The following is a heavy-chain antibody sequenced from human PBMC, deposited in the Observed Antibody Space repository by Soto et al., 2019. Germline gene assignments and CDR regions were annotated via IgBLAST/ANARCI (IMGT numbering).Heavy chain of an antibody. V-gene: IGHV4-38-2*01. CDR2: IYHGGST. J-gene: IGHJ6*02. CDR1: GYSISSGYY. CDR3: AKYGENYYDGMDV. D-gene: IGHD4-17*01. Sequence: SETLSLTCAVSGYSISSGYYWGWIRQPPGKGLEWIGNIYHGGSTYYTPSLKSRVTISIDTSKNHFSLKLWAVTAADTAVYYCAKYGENYYDGMDVWGQGTTVTVSS.